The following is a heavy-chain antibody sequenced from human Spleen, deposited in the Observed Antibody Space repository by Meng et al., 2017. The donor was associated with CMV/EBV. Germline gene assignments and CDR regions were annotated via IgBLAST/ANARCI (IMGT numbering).Heavy chain of an antibody. CDR1: GFTFSDYG. V-gene: IGHV3-33*06. J-gene: IGHJ6*02. CDR2: IWYDVNNK. D-gene: IGHD3-3*01. CDR3: AKDFWSGYYISNYYGMDV. Sequence: GESLKISCAASGFTFSDYGMHWVRQAPGRGLEWVAVIWYDVNNKYYADSVKGRFIISRDHSKNTLYLQMNSLGAEDMAVYYCAKDFWSGYYISNYYGMDVWGQGTTVTVSS.